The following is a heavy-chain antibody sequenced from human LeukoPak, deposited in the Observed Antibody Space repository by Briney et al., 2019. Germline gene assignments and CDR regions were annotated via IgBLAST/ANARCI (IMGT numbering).Heavy chain of an antibody. V-gene: IGHV3-69-1*01. CDR3: ARAPPVIAAAAPDY. CDR1: GFRFSDYS. Sequence: PGGSLRLSCAVSGFRFSDYSMNWVRQAPGKGLEWVSYISSSNNIYYADSVKGRFTISRDNTKNSVWLQMNSLRAEDTAVYYCARAPPVIAAAAPDYWGQGTLVTVSS. CDR2: ISSSNNI. D-gene: IGHD6-13*01. J-gene: IGHJ4*02.